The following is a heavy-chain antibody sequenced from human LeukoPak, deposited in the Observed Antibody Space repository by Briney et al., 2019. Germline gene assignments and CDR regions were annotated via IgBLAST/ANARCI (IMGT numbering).Heavy chain of an antibody. CDR1: GYTFTSYD. V-gene: IGHV1-8*01. D-gene: IGHD3-10*01. CDR3: ARGPSYYRNYFDY. CDR2: MNPNSGNT. Sequence: ASVKVSCKASGYTFTSYDINWVRQATGQGLEWMGWMNPNSGNTGYAQKFQGRVTMTRYTSIGTAYMELSSLRSEDTAVYYCARGPSYYRNYFDYWGQGTLVTVSS. J-gene: IGHJ4*02.